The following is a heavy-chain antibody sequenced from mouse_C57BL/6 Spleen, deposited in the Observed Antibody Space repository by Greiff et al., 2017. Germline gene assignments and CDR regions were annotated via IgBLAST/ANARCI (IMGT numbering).Heavy chain of an antibody. CDR3: ARTGTAQATWFAY. CDR1: GFTFSDYG. Sequence: EVQLVESGGGLVKPGGSLKLSCAASGFTFSDYGMHWVRQAPEKGLEWVAYISSGSSTIYYADTVKGRFTISRDNAKNTLFLQMTSLRSEDTAMYYCARTGTAQATWFAYWGQGTLVTVSA. D-gene: IGHD3-2*02. CDR2: ISSGSSTI. V-gene: IGHV5-17*01. J-gene: IGHJ3*01.